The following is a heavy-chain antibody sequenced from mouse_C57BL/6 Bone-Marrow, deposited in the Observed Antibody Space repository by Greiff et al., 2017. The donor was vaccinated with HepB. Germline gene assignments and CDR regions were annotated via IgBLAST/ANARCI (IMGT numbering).Heavy chain of an antibody. J-gene: IGHJ3*01. CDR3: APYYYGSSPGWFAY. CDR2: IHPSDSDT. CDR1: GYTFTSYW. D-gene: IGHD1-1*01. V-gene: IGHV1-74*01. Sequence: QVQLKQPGAELVKPGASVKVSCKASGYTFTSYWMHWVKQRPGQGLEWIGRIHPSDSDTNYNQKFKGKATLTVDKSSSTAYMQLSSLTSEDSAVYYGAPYYYGSSPGWFAYWGQGTLVTVSA.